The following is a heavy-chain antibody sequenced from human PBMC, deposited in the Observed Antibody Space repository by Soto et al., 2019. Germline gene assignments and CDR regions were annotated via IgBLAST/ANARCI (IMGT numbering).Heavy chain of an antibody. CDR1: GFTFSSYG. CDR3: ANEEGGMDV. Sequence: PGGSLRLSCAASGFTFSSYGMHWVRQAPGKGLEWVAVISYDGSNKYYADSVKGRFTISRDNSKNTLYLQMNSLRAEDTAVYYCANEEGGMDVWGQGTTVTVSS. J-gene: IGHJ6*02. CDR2: ISYDGSNK. V-gene: IGHV3-30*18.